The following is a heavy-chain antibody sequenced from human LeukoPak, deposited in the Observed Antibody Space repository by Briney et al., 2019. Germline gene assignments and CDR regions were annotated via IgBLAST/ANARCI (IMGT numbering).Heavy chain of an antibody. CDR3: VRDAITRRLTGDY. CDR2: ISVYNGYT. D-gene: IGHD1-14*01. J-gene: IGHJ4*02. Sequence: GASVTVSCTASGYTFTSYGMSWVRQAPGQGLEWMGWISVYNGYTNYAQTFQGRVTMTTDTSASTAYKELRSLRSDDTVVYYCVRDAITRRLTGDYWGQGPVVTVSS. V-gene: IGHV1-18*01. CDR1: GYTFTSYG.